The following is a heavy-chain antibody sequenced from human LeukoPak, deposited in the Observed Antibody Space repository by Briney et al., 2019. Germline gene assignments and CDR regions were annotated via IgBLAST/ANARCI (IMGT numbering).Heavy chain of an antibody. J-gene: IGHJ3*02. CDR1: GGSISSSSYY. V-gene: IGHV4-39*07. Sequence: SETLSLTCTVSGGSISSSSYYWGWIRQPPGKGLEWIGEINHSGSTNYNPSLKSRVTISVDTSKNQFSLKLSSVTAADTAVYYCARGNPYDSSGYYRDAFDIWGQGTMVTVSS. CDR2: INHSGST. CDR3: ARGNPYDSSGYYRDAFDI. D-gene: IGHD3-22*01.